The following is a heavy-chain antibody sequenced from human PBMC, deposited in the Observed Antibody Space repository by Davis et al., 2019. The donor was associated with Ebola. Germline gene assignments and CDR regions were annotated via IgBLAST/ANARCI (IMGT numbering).Heavy chain of an antibody. V-gene: IGHV1-3*01. Sequence: ASVKVSCKASGYTFTSYDINWVRQATGQGLEWMGWINAGNGNTKYSQKFQGRVTITRDTSASTAYMELSSLRSEDTAVYYCAREPIAVAGYYFDYWGQGTLVTVSS. CDR3: AREPIAVAGYYFDY. CDR1: GYTFTSYD. J-gene: IGHJ4*02. CDR2: INAGNGNT. D-gene: IGHD6-19*01.